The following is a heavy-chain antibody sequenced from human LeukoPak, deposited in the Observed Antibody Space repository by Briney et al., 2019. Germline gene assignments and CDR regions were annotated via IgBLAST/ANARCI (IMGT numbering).Heavy chain of an antibody. D-gene: IGHD1-26*01. CDR3: AKEWPWENYYYGMNV. CDR2: ISGSGGST. CDR1: GFTFSSYA. V-gene: IGHV3-23*01. J-gene: IGHJ6*02. Sequence: GGSVRLSCAASGFTFSSYAMSWVRQAPGKGLEWVSTISGSGGSTYYADSVKGRFTISRDNSKNTLYLQMNSLRPEDTAVYHCAKEWPWENYYYGMNVWGQGTTVTVSS.